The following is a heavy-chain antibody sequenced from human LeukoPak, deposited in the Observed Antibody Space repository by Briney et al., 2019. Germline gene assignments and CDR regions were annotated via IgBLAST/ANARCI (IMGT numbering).Heavy chain of an antibody. Sequence: ASVKVSCKASGGTFSSYAISWVRQAPGQGLEWMGRIIPILGIANYAQKFQGRVTITADKSTSTAYMELSSLRSEDTAVYYCAKAGSSWYYFDYWGQGTLVTVSS. V-gene: IGHV1-69*04. D-gene: IGHD6-13*01. CDR1: GGTFSSYA. CDR2: IIPILGIA. J-gene: IGHJ4*02. CDR3: AKAGSSWYYFDY.